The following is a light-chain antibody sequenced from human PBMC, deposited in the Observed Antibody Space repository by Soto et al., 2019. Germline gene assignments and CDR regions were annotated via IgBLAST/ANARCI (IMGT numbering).Light chain of an antibody. J-gene: IGLJ1*01. V-gene: IGLV1-40*03. CDR3: QSYDTRLSGYV. Sequence: CAGSSSNIGAGYDVHWYQQLPGAAPKLLTYDNNNRPSGVPDRFSGSKSGASASLAITGLQAEDEADYYCQSYDTRLSGYVFGTGTKVTVL. CDR1: SSNIGAGYD. CDR2: DNN.